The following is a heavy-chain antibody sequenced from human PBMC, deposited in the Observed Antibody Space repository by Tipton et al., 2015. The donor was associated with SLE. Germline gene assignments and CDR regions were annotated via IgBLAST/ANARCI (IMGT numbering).Heavy chain of an antibody. Sequence: GSLRLSCAVSGFTFSNYSMNWVRQAPGKGLEWVSSISSSSYYIYYADSVKGRFTISRDNAKKSLYLQMNSLRVEDSAIYYCAKEGGWVDDDFDIWGQGTRVFVSS. V-gene: IGHV3-21*04. CDR2: ISSSSYYI. CDR1: GFTFSNYS. CDR3: AKEGGWVDDDFDI. J-gene: IGHJ3*02. D-gene: IGHD5-12*01.